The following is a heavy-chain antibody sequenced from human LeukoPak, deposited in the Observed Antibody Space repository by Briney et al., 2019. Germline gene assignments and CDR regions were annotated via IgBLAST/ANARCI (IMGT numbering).Heavy chain of an antibody. CDR3: ARDWGYYGSGSYD. Sequence: PGGSLRLSCAASGFTFSSYGMHWVRQAPGKGLEWVAVIWYDGSNKYYADSVKGRFTISRDNSKSTLYLQMNSLRAEDTAVYYCARDWGYYGSGSYDWGQGTLVTVSS. CDR1: GFTFSSYG. J-gene: IGHJ4*02. V-gene: IGHV3-33*01. CDR2: IWYDGSNK. D-gene: IGHD3-10*01.